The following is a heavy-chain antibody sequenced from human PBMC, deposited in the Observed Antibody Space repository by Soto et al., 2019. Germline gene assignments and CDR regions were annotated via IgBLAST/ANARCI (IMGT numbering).Heavy chain of an antibody. CDR1: GFTFSSYS. V-gene: IGHV3-48*02. D-gene: IGHD6-6*01. Sequence: GGSLRLSCAASGFTFSSYSMNWVRQAPGKGLEWVSYISSSSSTIYYADSVKGRFTISRDNAKNSLYLQMNSLRDEDTAVYYCARTAQIAARPVGLDYWGQGTLVTVSS. J-gene: IGHJ4*02. CDR2: ISSSSSTI. CDR3: ARTAQIAARPVGLDY.